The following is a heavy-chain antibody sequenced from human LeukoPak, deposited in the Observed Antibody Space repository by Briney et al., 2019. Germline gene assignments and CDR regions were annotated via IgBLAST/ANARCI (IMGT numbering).Heavy chain of an antibody. Sequence: KLSETLSLTCTVSGGSISSYYWSWIRQPPGKGLEWIGEINHSGSTNYNPSLKSRVTISVDTSKNQFSLKLSSVTAADTAVYYCARVSYGFWSGYRELVDYWGQGTLVTVSS. J-gene: IGHJ4*02. V-gene: IGHV4-34*01. CDR2: INHSGST. D-gene: IGHD3-3*01. CDR3: ARVSYGFWSGYRELVDY. CDR1: GGSISSYY.